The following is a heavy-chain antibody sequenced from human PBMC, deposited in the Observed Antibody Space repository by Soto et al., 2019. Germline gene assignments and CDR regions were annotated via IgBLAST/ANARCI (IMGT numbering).Heavy chain of an antibody. CDR3: VKEKSVMYSGYDAFDV. CDR2: IKSGGNTK. D-gene: IGHD5-12*01. Sequence: WGSLRLSCAASGFAFNSYEMDWVRQAPGKGLEWVANIKSGGNTKFYVDSVKGRFTISRDDAKNSLYLDMNSLGAEDTAVYYCVKEKSVMYSGYDAFDVWGKGNMVTV. V-gene: IGHV3-48*03. J-gene: IGHJ3*01. CDR1: GFAFNSYE.